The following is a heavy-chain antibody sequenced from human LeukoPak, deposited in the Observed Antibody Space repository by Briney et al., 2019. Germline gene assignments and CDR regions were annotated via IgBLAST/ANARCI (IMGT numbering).Heavy chain of an antibody. V-gene: IGHV3-11*04. CDR1: GFTFSGYY. Sequence: GGSLRLSCVASGFTFSGYYMSWIRQAPGKGLEWVSYINNSGGDIYYADSVKGRFTISRDNTKNSLYLQMNSLRADDTAVYYCAGVRGSYAIGYWGQGTLVTVSS. CDR2: INNSGGDI. J-gene: IGHJ4*02. D-gene: IGHD3-16*01. CDR3: AGVRGSYAIGY.